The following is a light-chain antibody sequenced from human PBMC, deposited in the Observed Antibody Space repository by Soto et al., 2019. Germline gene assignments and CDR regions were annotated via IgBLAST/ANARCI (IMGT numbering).Light chain of an antibody. Sequence: QSALTQPASVSGSPGQSITISCTGTSSDVGGYNYVSWYQQHPGKAPKLMIFDVSNRPSGVSNRFSGSKAGNTASLTSSGLQAEDEADYYFSSDTSISTLYVFGTGTKVTVL. CDR2: DVS. V-gene: IGLV2-14*01. CDR3: SSDTSISTLYV. CDR1: SSDVGGYNY. J-gene: IGLJ1*01.